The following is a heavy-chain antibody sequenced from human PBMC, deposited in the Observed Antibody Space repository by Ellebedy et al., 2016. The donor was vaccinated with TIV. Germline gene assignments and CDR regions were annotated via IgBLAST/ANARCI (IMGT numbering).Heavy chain of an antibody. V-gene: IGHV4-39*01. CDR3: ARRYYDVLTGHEGVDV. CDR1: GDSISSSSYY. Sequence: MPSETLSLTCTVSGDSISSSSYYWSWIRQPPGKGLEWIGSLYYSGSTYYNPSLKSRVTISVDTSKNQFSLKLGSVTAADTAVYYCARRYYDVLTGHEGVDVWGQGTTVTVSS. J-gene: IGHJ6*02. D-gene: IGHD3-9*01. CDR2: LYYSGST.